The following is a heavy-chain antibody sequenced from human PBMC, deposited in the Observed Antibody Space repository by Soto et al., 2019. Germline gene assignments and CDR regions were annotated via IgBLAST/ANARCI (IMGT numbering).Heavy chain of an antibody. CDR3: ARLRWEVENNYFDS. V-gene: IGHV4-30-4*01. Sequence: SETLSLTCSVSCGSISSADHYWSWIRQPPGKGLEWMGYIYHSGNTHYNPSLKSRITISIDTSTNRFSLNLTSVTAADTAVYFWARLRWEVENNYFDSWGQGALVTVSS. D-gene: IGHD4-17*01. J-gene: IGHJ5*01. CDR1: CGSISSADHY. CDR2: IYHSGNT.